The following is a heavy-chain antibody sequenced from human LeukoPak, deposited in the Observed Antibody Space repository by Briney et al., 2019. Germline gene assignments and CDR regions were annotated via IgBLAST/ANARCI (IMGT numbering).Heavy chain of an antibody. CDR2: ISGSGGST. CDR3: AKPPAQVVVAATTRYYYYGMDV. J-gene: IGHJ6*04. D-gene: IGHD2-15*01. CDR1: GFTFSSYA. Sequence: GGSLRLSCAASGFTFSSYAMSWVRQAPGKGLEWVSAISGSGGSTYYADSVKGRFTISRDNSKNTLYLQMNSLRAEDTAVYYCAKPPAQVVVAATTRYYYYGMDVWGKGTTVTVSS. V-gene: IGHV3-23*01.